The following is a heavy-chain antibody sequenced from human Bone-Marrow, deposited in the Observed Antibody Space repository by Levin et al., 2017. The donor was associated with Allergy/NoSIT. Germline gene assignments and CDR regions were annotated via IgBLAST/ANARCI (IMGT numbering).Heavy chain of an antibody. CDR3: TRGVMVRLGGVIASYALDV. CDR2: FDPEQGET. D-gene: IGHD3-16*02. J-gene: IGHJ6*02. Sequence: ASVKVSCKVSGYTFSETSVHWVRQAPGKGLEWMGGFDPEQGETIYAQRFQGRVTMTEDTSAETAYVELSGLRSEDTAMYYCTRGVMVRLGGVIASYALDVWGQGTAVVVS. V-gene: IGHV1-24*01. CDR1: GYTFSETS.